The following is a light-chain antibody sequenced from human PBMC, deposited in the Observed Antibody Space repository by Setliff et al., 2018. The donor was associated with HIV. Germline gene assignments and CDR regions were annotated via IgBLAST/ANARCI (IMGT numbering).Light chain of an antibody. V-gene: IGLV2-14*01. Sequence: QSALTQPASVSGSPGQSITISCTGISSDVGNYNYVSWYQEHPGKAPKLMIYDVSKRPSGVSNRFSGSKSGNTASLTISGLQAEDEADYHCSAYTGRSTFVFGTGTKVTV. J-gene: IGLJ1*01. CDR2: DVS. CDR3: SAYTGRSTFV. CDR1: SSDVGNYNY.